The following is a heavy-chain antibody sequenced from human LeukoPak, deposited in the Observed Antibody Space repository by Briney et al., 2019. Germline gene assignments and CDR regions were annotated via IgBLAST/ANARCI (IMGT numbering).Heavy chain of an antibody. D-gene: IGHD3-22*01. Sequence: SETLSLTCTVSGASISRYFWGWIRQPPGKGLESIGFISYSGGTVHNPSLKSRVTMSLDTSKNQFSLKVNSVTAADTAVYYCARGFANYYDSSGFDYWGQGTLVTVSS. CDR3: ARGFANYYDSSGFDY. CDR1: GASISRYF. J-gene: IGHJ4*02. V-gene: IGHV4-59*01. CDR2: ISYSGGT.